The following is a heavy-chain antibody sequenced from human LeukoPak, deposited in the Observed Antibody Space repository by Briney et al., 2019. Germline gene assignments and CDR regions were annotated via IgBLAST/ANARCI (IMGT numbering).Heavy chain of an antibody. Sequence: GGSLRLPCAASGFTFSNYAMSWVRQAPGKGLEWVSCISGTGGGTYYADSVKGRFTISRENSKNTLYLQINSLRAEDTAVYYCAKDLSGRYSIDAFDIWGQGTMVTVSS. CDR1: GFTFSNYA. J-gene: IGHJ3*02. V-gene: IGHV3-23*01. CDR2: ISGTGGGT. CDR3: AKDLSGRYSIDAFDI. D-gene: IGHD3-10*01.